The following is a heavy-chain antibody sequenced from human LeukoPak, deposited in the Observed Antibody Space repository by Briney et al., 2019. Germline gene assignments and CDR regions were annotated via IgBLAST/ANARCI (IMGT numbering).Heavy chain of an antibody. V-gene: IGHV3-30*04. D-gene: IGHD3-22*01. CDR3: ARDPSYDSSGYEIDY. CDR1: GVTFSSYA. CDR2: ISYDGSNK. Sequence: GGSLRLSCAASGVTFSSYAMHWVRQAPGKGLEWVAVISYDGSNKYYADSVKGRFTISRDNSKNTLYLQMNSLSAEDTAVYYGARDPSYDSSGYEIDYWRQGTLVTVSS. J-gene: IGHJ4*02.